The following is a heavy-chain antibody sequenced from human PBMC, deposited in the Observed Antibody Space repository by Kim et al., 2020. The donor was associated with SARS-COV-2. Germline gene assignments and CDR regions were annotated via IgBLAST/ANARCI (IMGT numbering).Heavy chain of an antibody. Sequence: DSVKGRFTISRDNSKNSLYLQMNSLRTEDIALYYCAVLPSGPYYYYGMDVWGQGTTVTVSS. D-gene: IGHD3-3*02. J-gene: IGHJ6*02. CDR3: AVLPSGPYYYYGMDV. V-gene: IGHV3-43*01.